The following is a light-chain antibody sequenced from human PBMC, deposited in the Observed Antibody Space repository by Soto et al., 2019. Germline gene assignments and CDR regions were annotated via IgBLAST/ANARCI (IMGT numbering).Light chain of an antibody. Sequence: DIQMTQSPSSLSASVGDSVTITCLASQRIGPYVNWYQQKPGKAPKLLISAATNLEDGVPSRFGGSGSGTRFTLRISRVEAEDVGFYYCMQAQQIPRTFGQGTKVDIK. J-gene: IGKJ1*01. CDR3: MQAQQIPRT. CDR2: AAT. CDR1: QRIGPY. V-gene: IGKV1-39*01.